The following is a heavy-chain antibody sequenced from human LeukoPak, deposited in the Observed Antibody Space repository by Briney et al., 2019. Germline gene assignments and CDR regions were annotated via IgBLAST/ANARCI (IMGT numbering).Heavy chain of an antibody. CDR2: IYYSGST. D-gene: IGHD3-3*01. V-gene: IGHV4-30-4*01. CDR3: ASRSSIWSGYQHTLYSFDT. Sequence: SQTLSLTCTVSGCSFSSYYYYWNWIRQPPGKGLVWIGYIYYSGSTNYKPSPKSGKSRSVDKSKNQFTLRLRSVTGAGTAVYYCASRSSIWSGYQHTLYSFDTWGQGTLVTVSS. J-gene: IGHJ4*02. CDR1: GCSFSSYYYY.